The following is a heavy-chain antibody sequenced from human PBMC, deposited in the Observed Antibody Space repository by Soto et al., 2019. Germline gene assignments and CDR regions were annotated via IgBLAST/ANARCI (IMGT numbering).Heavy chain of an antibody. Sequence: QVQLVQSGAEVRKPGASVKVSCKASGYTFTDYDINWVRQATGQGLEGMGWMNPNSLNTGYTRKFQGRVTMTRNTSINTAYMELSSLTSEDTAVYYCARGGGTYSLDYWGQGSLVTVSS. J-gene: IGHJ4*02. CDR2: MNPNSLNT. D-gene: IGHD1-26*01. V-gene: IGHV1-8*01. CDR1: GYTFTDYD. CDR3: ARGGGTYSLDY.